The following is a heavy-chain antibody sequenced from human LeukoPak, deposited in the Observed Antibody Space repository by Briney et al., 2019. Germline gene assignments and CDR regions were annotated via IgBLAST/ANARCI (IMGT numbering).Heavy chain of an antibody. J-gene: IGHJ4*02. CDR2: IYHSGSI. CDR3: ARDKSIYYDSSGYYPN. D-gene: IGHD3-22*01. V-gene: IGHV4-38-2*02. CDR1: GYSISSGYY. Sequence: SETLSLTCTVSGYSISSGYYWGWIRQPPGKGLEWIGSIYHSGSIYYNPSLKSRVTISVDTSKNQFSLKLSSVTAADTAVYYCARDKSIYYDSSGYYPNWGQGTLVTVSS.